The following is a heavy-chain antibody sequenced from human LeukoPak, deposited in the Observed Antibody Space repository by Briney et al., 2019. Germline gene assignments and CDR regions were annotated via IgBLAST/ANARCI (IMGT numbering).Heavy chain of an antibody. CDR1: GYTFTSYG. J-gene: IGHJ4*02. CDR3: ARDLLVRGVIPYYFDY. Sequence: ASVKVSCKASGYTFTSYGISWVRQSPGQGLEWMGWISAYNGNTNYAQKLQGRVTMTTDTSTRTAYMELRSLRSDDTAVYYCARDLLVRGVIPYYFDYWGQGTLVTVSS. V-gene: IGHV1-18*01. CDR2: ISAYNGNT. D-gene: IGHD3-10*01.